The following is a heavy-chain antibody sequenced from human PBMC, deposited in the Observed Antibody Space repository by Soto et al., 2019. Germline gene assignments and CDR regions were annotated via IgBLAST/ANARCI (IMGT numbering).Heavy chain of an antibody. J-gene: IGHJ4*02. CDR2: ICPGDSDT. D-gene: IGHD6-6*01. CDR1: GYSFTSYC. V-gene: IGHV5-51*01. CDR3: ERRYSSSSDFDY. Sequence: GESLKISCKGSGYSFTSYCIGWVRQMPGKGLEWMGIICPGDSDTRDSPSFQGQVTISADKSIDTAYLQWSSLKASDTAVYYCERRYSSSSDFDYWGQGNLVTVSS.